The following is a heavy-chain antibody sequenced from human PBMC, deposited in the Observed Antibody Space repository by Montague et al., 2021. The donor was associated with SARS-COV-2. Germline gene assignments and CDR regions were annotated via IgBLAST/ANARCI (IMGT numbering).Heavy chain of an antibody. Sequence: TLSLTCTVSGGSISNDGYYWSRLPQHPGKGLDWIGYNYYSGNNYSNPSLKSRATISVDTSKNQFSLKLSSAAAAVTAVYYCSGDDGWYSSSWFDYWGQGTLVTVSS. J-gene: IGHJ4*02. V-gene: IGHV4-31*03. D-gene: IGHD6-13*01. CDR1: GGSISNDGYY. CDR3: SGDDGWYSSSWFDY. CDR2: NYYSGNN.